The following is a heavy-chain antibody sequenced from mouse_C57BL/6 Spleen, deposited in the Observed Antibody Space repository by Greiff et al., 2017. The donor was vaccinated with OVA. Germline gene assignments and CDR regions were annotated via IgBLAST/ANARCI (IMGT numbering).Heavy chain of an antibody. CDR2: IDPSDSYT. Sequence: QVQLQQPGAELVRPGTSVKLSCKASGYTFTSYWMHWVKQRPGQGLEWIGVIDPSDSYTKYNQKFKGKATLTVDTSSSTAYMQLSSLTSEDSAVYYCARNDYDGGFAYWGQGTLVTVSA. V-gene: IGHV1-59*01. J-gene: IGHJ3*01. CDR1: GYTFTSYW. CDR3: ARNDYDGGFAY. D-gene: IGHD2-4*01.